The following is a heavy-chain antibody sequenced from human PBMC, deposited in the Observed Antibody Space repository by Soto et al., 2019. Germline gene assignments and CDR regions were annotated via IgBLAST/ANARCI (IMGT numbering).Heavy chain of an antibody. Sequence: SETLSLTCTVSGGSISSYYWSWIRQPPGKGLEWIGYIYYSGSTNYNPSLKSRVTISVDTSKNQFSLKLSSVTAADTAVYYCARAGYYDSSGQDAFDIWGQGTMVTVS. J-gene: IGHJ3*02. CDR2: IYYSGST. CDR1: GGSISSYY. CDR3: ARAGYYDSSGQDAFDI. D-gene: IGHD3-22*01. V-gene: IGHV4-59*01.